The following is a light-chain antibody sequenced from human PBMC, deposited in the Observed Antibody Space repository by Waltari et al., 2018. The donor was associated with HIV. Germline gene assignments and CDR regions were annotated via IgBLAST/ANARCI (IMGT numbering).Light chain of an antibody. CDR3: ESADNSGTYWV. CDR2: KDT. CDR1: ALPNQY. V-gene: IGLV3-25*03. J-gene: IGLJ3*02. Sequence: SYELTQPPSVSVSPGQTATTTCSGDALPNQYAHWYQQKPGQAHLLVIYKDTQRPSGIPERFSGSHSGTTVTLTISGVQAEDEADYYCESADNSGTYWVFGGGTKLSVL.